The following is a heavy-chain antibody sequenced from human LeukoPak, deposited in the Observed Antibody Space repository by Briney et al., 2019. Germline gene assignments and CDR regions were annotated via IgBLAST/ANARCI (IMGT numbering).Heavy chain of an antibody. CDR2: IYYNGRT. CDR3: ARGGVVATYYMDV. V-gene: IGHV4-59*01. CDR1: VGSINNYY. D-gene: IGHD1-26*01. Sequence: SETLSLNCTVSVGSINNYYWSWIRQPPGKGLEWIGYIYYNGRTNYNPSLKSRVPISIDTSSNQFSLILGSVTAADTAVYYCARGGVVATYYMDVWGKGTTVTVSS. J-gene: IGHJ6*03.